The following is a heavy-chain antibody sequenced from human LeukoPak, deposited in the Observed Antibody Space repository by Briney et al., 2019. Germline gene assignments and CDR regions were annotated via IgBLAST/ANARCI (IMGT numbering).Heavy chain of an antibody. CDR2: IYSGGSA. V-gene: IGHV3-53*01. J-gene: IGHJ6*02. D-gene: IGHD2-2*02. Sequence: GGSLRLSCAASGFTVSSNYMSWVRQAPGKGLEWVSVIYSGGSAYYADSVKGRFTISRDNSKNMLYLQMNSLRADDTAVYYCASIRYYYYGMDVWGQGTTVTVSS. CDR1: GFTVSSNY. CDR3: ASIRYYYYGMDV.